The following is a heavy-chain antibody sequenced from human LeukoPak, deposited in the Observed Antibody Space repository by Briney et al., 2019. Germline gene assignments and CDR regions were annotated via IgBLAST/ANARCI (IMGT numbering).Heavy chain of an antibody. Sequence: SETLSLTCAVYGGSFSGYYWSWIRQPPGKGLEWIGEINHSGSTNYNPSLKSRVTISVDTSKNQFSLKLSSVTAADTAVYYCARAPYYYGSGSYLGYWGQGTLVTVSS. V-gene: IGHV4-34*01. D-gene: IGHD3-10*01. CDR1: GGSFSGYY. J-gene: IGHJ4*02. CDR2: INHSGST. CDR3: ARAPYYYGSGSYLGY.